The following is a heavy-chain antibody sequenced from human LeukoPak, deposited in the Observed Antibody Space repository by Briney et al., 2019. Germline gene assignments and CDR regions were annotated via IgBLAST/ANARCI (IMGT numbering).Heavy chain of an antibody. CDR3: ASEAVMVRGVISS. CDR2: ISSSSSYI. CDR1: GFTFSSYS. D-gene: IGHD3-10*01. J-gene: IGHJ1*01. Sequence: GGSLRLSCAASGFTFSSYSMNWVRQAPGKGLEWVSSISSSSSYIYYADSVKGRFTISRDNAKNSLYLQMNSLRAEDTAVYYCASEAVMVRGVISSWVQGTLVTVSS. V-gene: IGHV3-21*01.